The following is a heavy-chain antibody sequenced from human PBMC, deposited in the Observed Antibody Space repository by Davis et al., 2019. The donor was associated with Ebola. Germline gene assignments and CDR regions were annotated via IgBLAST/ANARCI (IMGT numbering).Heavy chain of an antibody. Sequence: PGGSLRLSCTVSGGSISSYYWSWIRQPAGKGLEWIGRIYTSGSTNYNPSLKSRVTMSVDTSKNQFSLKLSSVTAADTALYYCARERGSTSWLDYWGQGTLVTVSS. D-gene: IGHD2-2*01. CDR1: GGSISSYY. J-gene: IGHJ4*02. V-gene: IGHV4-4*07. CDR2: IYTSGST. CDR3: ARERGSTSWLDY.